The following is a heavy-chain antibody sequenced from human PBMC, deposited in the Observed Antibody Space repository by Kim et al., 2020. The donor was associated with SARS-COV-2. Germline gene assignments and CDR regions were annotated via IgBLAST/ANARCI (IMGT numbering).Heavy chain of an antibody. CDR1: GFTFSSYG. V-gene: IGHV3-33*01. CDR2: IWYDGSNR. CDR3: ARLDWGIAVAGERFDAFDI. D-gene: IGHD6-19*01. J-gene: IGHJ3*02. Sequence: GGSLRLSCAASGFTFSSYGMHWVRQAPGKGLEWVAVIWYDGSNRYYADSVKGRFTISRDNSKNTLYLQMNSLRAEDTAVYYCARLDWGIAVAGERFDAFDIWGQGTMVTVSS.